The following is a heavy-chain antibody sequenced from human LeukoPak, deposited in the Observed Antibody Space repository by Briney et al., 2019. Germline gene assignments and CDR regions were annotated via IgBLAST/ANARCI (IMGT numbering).Heavy chain of an antibody. CDR2: ISYDGSNK. D-gene: IGHD2-2*01. CDR1: GFTFSSYA. V-gene: IGHV3-30*01. J-gene: IGHJ4*02. CDR3: ARDLDLVVPAAILDY. Sequence: PGGSLRLSCAASGFTFSSYAMHWVRQAPGKGLEWVAVISYDGSNKYYADSVKGRFTISRDNSKNTLYLQMNSLRAEDTAVYYCARDLDLVVPAAILDYWGQGTLVTVSS.